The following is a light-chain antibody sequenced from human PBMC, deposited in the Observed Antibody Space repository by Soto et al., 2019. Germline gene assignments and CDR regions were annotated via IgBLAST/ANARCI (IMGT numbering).Light chain of an antibody. V-gene: IGLV2-14*03. CDR3: TSYTSSNTLSTYV. CDR2: DVS. CDR1: SSDVGGYNY. Sequence: QSVLAQPASVSGSPGQSITISCTGTSSDVGGYNYVSWYQHHPGKAPKLMIYDVSNRPSGVSNRFSGSKSGNTASLIISGLQAEDEAYYYCTSYTSSNTLSTYVFGPGTEVPVL. J-gene: IGLJ1*01.